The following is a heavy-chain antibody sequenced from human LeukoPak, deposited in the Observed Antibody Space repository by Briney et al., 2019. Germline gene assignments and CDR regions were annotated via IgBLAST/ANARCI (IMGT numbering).Heavy chain of an antibody. CDR3: ARGRGKWLVLSYFDY. D-gene: IGHD6-19*01. Sequence: PSETLSLTCAVSGASIISSSCYWGWVRQPPGKGLEWIGEINHSGSTNYNPSLKSRVTISVDTSKNQFSLKLSSVTAADTAVYYCARGRGKWLVLSYFDYWGQGTLVTVSS. V-gene: IGHV4-39*07. J-gene: IGHJ4*02. CDR2: INHSGST. CDR1: GASIISSSCY.